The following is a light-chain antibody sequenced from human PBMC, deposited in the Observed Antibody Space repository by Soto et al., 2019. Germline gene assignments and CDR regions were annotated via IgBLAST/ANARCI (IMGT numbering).Light chain of an antibody. CDR3: QQANSLPFT. CDR2: VAS. CDR1: QPISNW. Sequence: IQTTQSTSSVSAYVGDRVTITCRASQPISNWLAWYQQKPGKAPRLLIYVASALHSGVPSRFSGSGSGTDFTLTISSLQPEDFATCYCQQANSLPFTFAQGTRVEIK. V-gene: IGKV1-12*01. J-gene: IGKJ5*01.